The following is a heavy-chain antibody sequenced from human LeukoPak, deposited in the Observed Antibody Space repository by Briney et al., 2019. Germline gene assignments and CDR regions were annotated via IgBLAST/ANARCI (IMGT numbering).Heavy chain of an antibody. J-gene: IGHJ4*02. CDR1: GGFISSSSYY. Sequence: SETLSLTCTVSGGFISSSSYYWGWIRQPPGKGLEWIGSIYYSGSTYYNPSLKSRVTISVDTSKNQFSLKLSSVTAADTAVYYCANLSKGSGTNFDYWGQGTLVTVSS. V-gene: IGHV4-39*01. CDR3: ANLSKGSGTNFDY. CDR2: IYYSGST. D-gene: IGHD3-10*01.